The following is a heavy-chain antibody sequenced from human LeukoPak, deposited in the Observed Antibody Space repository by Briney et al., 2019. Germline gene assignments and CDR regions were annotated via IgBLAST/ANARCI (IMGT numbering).Heavy chain of an antibody. V-gene: IGHV3-23*01. CDR3: AKEGVAVTSRGAYFDY. J-gene: IGHJ4*02. CDR2: ISGDGERT. CDR1: GFTFSSFV. D-gene: IGHD4-17*01. Sequence: PGGSLRLSCAASGFTFSSFVVTWVRQAPGKGLERVARISGDGERTYYADSVKGRFTISRDNSKNTLYLQMNSLRAEDTAVYYCAKEGVAVTSRGAYFDYWGQGTLVTVSS.